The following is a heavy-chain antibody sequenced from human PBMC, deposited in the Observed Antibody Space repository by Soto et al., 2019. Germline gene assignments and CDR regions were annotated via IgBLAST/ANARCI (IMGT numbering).Heavy chain of an antibody. Sequence: GGSLRLSCAASGFTFSSYSMNWVRQAPGKGLEWVSSISTTSSFIYSADSVKGRFTISRDNAKNSLYLQMNSLRDEDTAVYYYAREVSLYFYSVSNCFDYWGQGTLVTVSS. CDR1: GFTFSSYS. V-gene: IGHV3-21*01. CDR2: ISTTSSFI. D-gene: IGHD3-10*02. J-gene: IGHJ4*02. CDR3: AREVSLYFYSVSNCFDY.